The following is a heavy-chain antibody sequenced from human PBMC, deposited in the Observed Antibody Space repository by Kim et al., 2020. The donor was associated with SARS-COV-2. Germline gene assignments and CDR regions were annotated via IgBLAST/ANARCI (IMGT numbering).Heavy chain of an antibody. CDR2: IYFTGSS. V-gene: IGHV4-59*11. D-gene: IGHD6-19*01. J-gene: IGHJ5*02. CDR3: ARGPSGWRFDP. CDR1: GGSISSHY. Sequence: SETLSLTCSVSGGSISSHYWSWIRRPPGEGLELIGYIYFTGSSNYNPSFKSRVTISVDTSKNQFFLKLTSVTAADTAVYYCARGPSGWRFDPSGQGTLVLVAS.